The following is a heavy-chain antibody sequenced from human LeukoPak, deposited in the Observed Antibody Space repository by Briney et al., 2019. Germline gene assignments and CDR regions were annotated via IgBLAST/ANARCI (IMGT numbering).Heavy chain of an antibody. V-gene: IGHV4-31*03. CDR1: GGSISSGGYY. D-gene: IGHD2-21*01. CDR3: ARGGGGAYYYYGMDV. Sequence: PSQTLSLNCTVSGGSISSGGYYWSWIRQHPGKGLEWIGYIYYSGSTYYNPSLKSRVTISVDTSKNQFSLKLSSVTAADTAVYYCARGGGGAYYYYGMDVWGQGTTVTVSS. CDR2: IYYSGST. J-gene: IGHJ6*02.